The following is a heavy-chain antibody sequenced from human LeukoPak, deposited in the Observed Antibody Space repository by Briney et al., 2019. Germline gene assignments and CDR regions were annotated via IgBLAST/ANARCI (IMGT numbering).Heavy chain of an antibody. CDR1: GGSINSYY. J-gene: IGHJ4*02. CDR3: ARGGKATVVTM. CDR2: IYSSGST. V-gene: IGHV4-4*07. Sequence: SETLSLTWTVSGGSINSYYWSWIRQPAGKGLAWIGRIYSSGSTNYNPSLKSRVSMSVDTSKNQFSLKLTSVTAADTAVYYCARGGKATVVTMWGQGILVTVFS. D-gene: IGHD4-23*01.